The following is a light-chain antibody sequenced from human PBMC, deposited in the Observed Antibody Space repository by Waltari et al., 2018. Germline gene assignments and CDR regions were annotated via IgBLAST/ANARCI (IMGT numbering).Light chain of an antibody. CDR1: RPTIGNNY. Sequence: QSVLTQPPSVSAAPGQRVTIPSSGGRPTIGNNYVSWYRQFPGTAPKLLIYENSERPSGIPGRFSGSKSGTSATLDITGLQAGDEADYYCGTWDSSLSGAVFGGGTHLTVL. V-gene: IGLV1-51*02. CDR2: ENS. J-gene: IGLJ7*01. CDR3: GTWDSSLSGAV.